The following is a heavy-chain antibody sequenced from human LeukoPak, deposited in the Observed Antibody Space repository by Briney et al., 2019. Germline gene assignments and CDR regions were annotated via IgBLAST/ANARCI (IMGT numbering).Heavy chain of an antibody. J-gene: IGHJ4*02. Sequence: GGSLRLSCAASGFTFSSYWMSWVRQAPGKGLEWVANIKQDGSEKYYVDSVKGRFTISRDNAKNSLHLQMNSLRAEDTAVYYCARESLGRDFDYWGQGTLVTVSS. D-gene: IGHD7-27*01. V-gene: IGHV3-7*01. CDR1: GFTFSSYW. CDR2: IKQDGSEK. CDR3: ARESLGRDFDY.